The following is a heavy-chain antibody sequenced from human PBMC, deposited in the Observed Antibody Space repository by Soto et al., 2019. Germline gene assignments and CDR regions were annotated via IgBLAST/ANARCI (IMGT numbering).Heavy chain of an antibody. J-gene: IGHJ6*02. CDR1: GGTFSSYA. CDR3: ARDPPLYYYDSSGYRPYGMDV. V-gene: IGHV1-69*13. Sequence: RASVKVSCKASGGTFSSYAISWVRQAPGQGLEWMGGITPIFGTANYAQKFQGRVTITADESTSTAYMELSSLRSEDTAVYYCARDPPLYYYDSSGYRPYGMDVWGQGTTVTVSS. CDR2: ITPIFGTA. D-gene: IGHD3-22*01.